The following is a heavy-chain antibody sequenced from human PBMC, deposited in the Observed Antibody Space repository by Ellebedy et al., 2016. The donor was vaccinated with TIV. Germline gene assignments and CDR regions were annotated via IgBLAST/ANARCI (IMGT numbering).Heavy chain of an antibody. CDR2: IYYSGST. CDR1: GGSISSSSYY. D-gene: IGHD6-13*01. J-gene: IGHJ2*01. V-gene: IGHV4-39*07. CDR3: ARAFLQYSSSWTHYWYFDL. Sequence: SETLSLTXTVSGGSISSSSYYWGWIRQPPGKGLEWIGSIYYSGSTYYNPSLKSRVTISVDTSKNQFSLKLSSVTAADTAVYYCARAFLQYSSSWTHYWYFDLWGRGTLVTVSS.